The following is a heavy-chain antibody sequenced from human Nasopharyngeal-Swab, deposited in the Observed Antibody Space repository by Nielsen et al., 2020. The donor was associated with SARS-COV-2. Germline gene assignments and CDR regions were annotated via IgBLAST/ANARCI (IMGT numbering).Heavy chain of an antibody. CDR2: ISYDGSNK. D-gene: IGHD5-18*01. CDR3: AKGLRIQLWLSDWFDP. J-gene: IGHJ5*02. Sequence: GESLKISCAASGFTFSSYGMHWVRQAPGKGLEWVAVISYDGSNKYYADSVKGRFTISRDNSKNTLYLQMNSLRAEDTAVYYCAKGLRIQLWLSDWFDPWGQGTLVTVPS. V-gene: IGHV3-30*18. CDR1: GFTFSSYG.